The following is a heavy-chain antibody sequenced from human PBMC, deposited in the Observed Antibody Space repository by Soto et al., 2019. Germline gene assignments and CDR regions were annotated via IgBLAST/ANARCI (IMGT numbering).Heavy chain of an antibody. J-gene: IGHJ4*02. D-gene: IGHD2-2*01. CDR1: GYTFTSYY. Sequence: ASVKVSCKASGYTFTSYYVHWVRQAPGQGLEWMGIINPSGATTTYAQNFQGKVAMTRDTSTSTVYMELSSLRSEDTAVYYCARRDCFSSSCYFKYWGQGTLVTVSS. V-gene: IGHV1-46*01. CDR3: ARRDCFSSSCYFKY. CDR2: INPSGATT.